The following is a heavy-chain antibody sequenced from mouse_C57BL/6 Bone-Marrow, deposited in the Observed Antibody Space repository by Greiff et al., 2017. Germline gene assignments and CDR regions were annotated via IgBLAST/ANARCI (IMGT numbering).Heavy chain of an antibody. J-gene: IGHJ2*01. V-gene: IGHV14-4*01. Sequence: VQLKESGAELVRPGASVKLSCTASGFNIKDAYIHWVKQRPEQGLEWIGWIDPEIGDTEYASKFQGKATITSDTSSNTAYLQLSSLTSEDTAVYYCSSFDGNYFDFWGQGTPLTVAS. CDR1: GFNIKDAY. D-gene: IGHD2-3*01. CDR2: IDPEIGDT. CDR3: SSFDGNYFDF.